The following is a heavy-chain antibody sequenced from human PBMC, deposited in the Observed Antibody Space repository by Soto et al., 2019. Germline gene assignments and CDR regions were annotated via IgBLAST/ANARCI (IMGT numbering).Heavy chain of an antibody. D-gene: IGHD6-13*01. V-gene: IGHV1-69*13. CDR3: ARWEAAGPYYYYGMDV. CDR2: IIPIFGTA. CDR1: GGTFSSYA. Sequence: ASVKVSCKASGGTFSSYAISWVRQAPGQGLEWMGGIIPIFGTANYAQKFQGRVTITADESTSTAYMELSSLRSEDTAVYYCARWEAAGPYYYYGMDVWGQGTTVTVSS. J-gene: IGHJ6*02.